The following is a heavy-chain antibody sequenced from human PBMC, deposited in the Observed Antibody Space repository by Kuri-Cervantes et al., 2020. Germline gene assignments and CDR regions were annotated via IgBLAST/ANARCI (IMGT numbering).Heavy chain of an antibody. CDR2: TNCNSGAT. Sequence: ASVKVSCKASGYTFTGNYIHWVRQAPGQGLEWMGWTNCNSGATKYAQKFQGWVTMTRDTSISTAYMELSRLRSDDTAVYYCARVRYSSSWYDYWGQGTLVTVSS. J-gene: IGHJ4*02. V-gene: IGHV1-2*04. CDR1: GYTFTGNY. CDR3: ARVRYSSSWYDY. D-gene: IGHD6-13*01.